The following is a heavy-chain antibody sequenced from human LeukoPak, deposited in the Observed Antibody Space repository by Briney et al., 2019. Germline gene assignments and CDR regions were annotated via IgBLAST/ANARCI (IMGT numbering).Heavy chain of an antibody. D-gene: IGHD6-13*01. CDR1: GFTFSSYS. Sequence: GGSLRLSCAASGFTFSSYSMNWVRQAPGKGLEWVSSISSSSSYIYYADSVMGRFTISRDNAKNSLYLQMNSLRAEDTAVYYCARVATYSSSWYDWFDPWGQGTLVTVSS. J-gene: IGHJ5*02. V-gene: IGHV3-21*01. CDR3: ARVATYSSSWYDWFDP. CDR2: ISSSSSYI.